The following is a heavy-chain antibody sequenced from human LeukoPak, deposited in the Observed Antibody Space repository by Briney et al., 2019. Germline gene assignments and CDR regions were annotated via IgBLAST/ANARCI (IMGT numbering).Heavy chain of an antibody. CDR2: ISSSSSFI. J-gene: IGHJ4*02. Sequence: GGSLRLSCAASGFTFSTFTMNWVRQAPGKGLEWVSSISSSSSFIYYADSVKGRFTISRDNAKNSLYLQMNSLRAEDTAVYYCARALGNGYNFDYWGQGTLVTVSS. CDR1: GFTFSTFT. D-gene: IGHD5-18*01. CDR3: ARALGNGYNFDY. V-gene: IGHV3-21*01.